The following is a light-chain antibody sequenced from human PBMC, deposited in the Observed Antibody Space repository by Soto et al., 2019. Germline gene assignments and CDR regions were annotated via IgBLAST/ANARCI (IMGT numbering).Light chain of an antibody. CDR3: LLSYSGARPVV. V-gene: IGLV7-46*01. CDR2: DTS. J-gene: IGLJ2*01. CDR1: TGAVTSGHY. Sequence: QTVVTQVPSLTVSPGGTVTLTCGSSTGAVTSGHYPYWFQQKPGQAPRTLIYDTSNKHSWTPARFSGSLLGGKAALTLSGAQPEDEAEYYCLLSYSGARPVVFGGGTKVTVL.